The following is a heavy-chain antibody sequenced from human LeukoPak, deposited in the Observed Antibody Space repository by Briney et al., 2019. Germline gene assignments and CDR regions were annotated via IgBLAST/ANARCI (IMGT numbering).Heavy chain of an antibody. J-gene: IGHJ5*02. D-gene: IGHD2-15*01. CDR1: GFTFSSYG. CDR2: ISSSSSYI. CDR3: ARVGGSGWYDP. Sequence: GRSLRLSCAASGFTFSSYGMHWVRQAPGKGLEWVSSISSSSSYIYYADSVKGLFTISRDNAKNSLYLQMNSLRAEDTAVYYCARVGGSGWYDPWGQGTLVTVSS. V-gene: IGHV3-21*01.